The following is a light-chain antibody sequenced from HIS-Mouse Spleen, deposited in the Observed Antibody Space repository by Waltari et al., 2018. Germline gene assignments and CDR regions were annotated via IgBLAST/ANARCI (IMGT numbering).Light chain of an antibody. Sequence: SYELTQPPSVSATTGQTARITFSGHSLPHKIDYWYQQKSDQAPVLVIYEDSKRPSGIPERFSGSSSGTMATLTISGAQVEDEADYYCYSTDSSGNHRVFGGGTKLTVL. J-gene: IGLJ2*01. CDR1: SLPHKI. V-gene: IGLV3-10*01. CDR2: EDS. CDR3: YSTDSSGNHRV.